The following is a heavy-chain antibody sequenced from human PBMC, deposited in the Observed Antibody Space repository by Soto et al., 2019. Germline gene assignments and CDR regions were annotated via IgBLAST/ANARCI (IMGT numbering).Heavy chain of an antibody. J-gene: IGHJ4*02. CDR2: IKQDGSEK. CDR3: ARDPYDFLTGSIFDY. CDR1: GFTFSSYR. D-gene: IGHD3-9*01. Sequence: EVQLVESGGGLVQPGGSLRLSCAASGFTFSSYRMSWVRQAPGKGLEWVANIKQDGSEKYYVDSVKGRFTISRDNAKNSLYLQMNSLRAEDTAVYYCARDPYDFLTGSIFDYWGQGTLVTVSS. V-gene: IGHV3-7*01.